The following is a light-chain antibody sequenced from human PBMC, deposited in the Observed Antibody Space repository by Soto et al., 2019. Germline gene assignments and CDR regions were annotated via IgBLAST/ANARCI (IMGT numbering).Light chain of an antibody. Sequence: QSVLTQPASVSGSPGQSVTISCTGPRSDIGDSNFISWYQHSPGKAPRLLIYEFNNRPSGVSKRFSGSKAGNTASLTISGLLDDDEADYFCASFSSGTIIVFGSGTKVTVL. J-gene: IGLJ1*01. V-gene: IGLV2-14*01. CDR3: ASFSSGTIIV. CDR1: RSDIGDSNF. CDR2: EFN.